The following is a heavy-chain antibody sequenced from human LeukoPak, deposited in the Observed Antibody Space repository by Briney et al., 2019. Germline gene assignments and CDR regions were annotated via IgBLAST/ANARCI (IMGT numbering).Heavy chain of an antibody. D-gene: IGHD2-21*02. Sequence: GGSLRLSCAASGFTFSSYSMNWVRQAPGKGLEWVSSISSSSSYIYYADSVKGRFTISRDNAKNSLYLQMNSLRAEDTAVYYCARVEGSLLFGYFDYWGQGTLVTVSS. V-gene: IGHV3-21*01. J-gene: IGHJ4*02. CDR1: GFTFSSYS. CDR3: ARVEGSLLFGYFDY. CDR2: ISSSSSYI.